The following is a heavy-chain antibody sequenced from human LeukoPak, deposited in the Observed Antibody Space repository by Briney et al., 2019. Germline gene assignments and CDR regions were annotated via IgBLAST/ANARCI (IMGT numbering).Heavy chain of an antibody. Sequence: GGSLRLSCAASGFTFSSYSMNWVRQAPGKGLEWVSSISSSSSCIYYADSVKGRFTISRDNAKNSLYLQMNSLRAEDTAVYYCASDPPPDRVVRGVDYWGQGTLVTVSS. CDR3: ASDPPPDRVVRGVDY. D-gene: IGHD3-10*01. V-gene: IGHV3-21*01. J-gene: IGHJ4*02. CDR2: ISSSSSCI. CDR1: GFTFSSYS.